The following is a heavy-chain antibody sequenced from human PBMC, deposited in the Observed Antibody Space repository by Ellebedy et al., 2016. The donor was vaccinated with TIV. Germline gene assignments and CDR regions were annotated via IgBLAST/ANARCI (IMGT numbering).Heavy chain of an antibody. V-gene: IGHV1-69*04. CDR3: ARAPPPRGDRAADAFDI. D-gene: IGHD7-27*01. CDR1: GGSFSSYS. Sequence: AASVKVSCKASGGSFSSYSINWVRQAPGQGLEWTGRILPILYITNYAQNFQGRVTITADKSTSTAYMELSSLRSEDTAVDYCARAPPPRGDRAADAFDIWGQGTMVTVSS. CDR2: ILPILYIT. J-gene: IGHJ3*02.